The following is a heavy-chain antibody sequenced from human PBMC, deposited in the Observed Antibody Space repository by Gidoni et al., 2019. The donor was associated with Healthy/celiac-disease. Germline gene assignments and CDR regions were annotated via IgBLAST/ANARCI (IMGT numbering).Heavy chain of an antibody. CDR1: GYTFTGYY. D-gene: IGHD1-26*01. Sequence: QVQLVQSGAEVKQPGASVQVSCKASGYTFTGYYMHWVRQAPGQGHEWMGWINPNSGGTNYAQKFQGRVTMTRDTSISTAYMELSRLRSDDTAVYYCARVRGIRELLLFGYWGQGTLVTVSS. CDR2: INPNSGGT. V-gene: IGHV1-2*02. CDR3: ARVRGIRELLLFGY. J-gene: IGHJ4*02.